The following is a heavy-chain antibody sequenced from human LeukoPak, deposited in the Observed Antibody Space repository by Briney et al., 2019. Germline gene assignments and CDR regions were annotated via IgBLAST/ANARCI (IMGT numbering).Heavy chain of an antibody. J-gene: IGHJ4*02. CDR3: ASFRVTDY. Sequence: TGGSLRLSCAASGFTFSSYSMNWVRQAPGKGLEWVSYISSSSSTIYYADSVKGRFTTSRDNAKISLYLQMNSLRAEDTAVYYCASFRVTDYWGQGTLVTVSS. CDR1: GFTFSSYS. CDR2: ISSSSSTI. V-gene: IGHV3-48*01. D-gene: IGHD4-23*01.